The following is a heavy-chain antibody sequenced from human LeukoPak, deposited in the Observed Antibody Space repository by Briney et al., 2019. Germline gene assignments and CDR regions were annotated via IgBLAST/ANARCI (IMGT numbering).Heavy chain of an antibody. CDR1: GFTFSRHG. J-gene: IGHJ4*02. Sequence: GGSLRLSCAPSGFTFSRHGMHWVRQAPGKGLEWVAIISNDGSRKYYAHSVEGRFTISRDNSKNTLYLQMDSLRAEDTAVYYXXXXXAXNYFDYWGQGTLVTVSS. V-gene: IGHV3-30*03. CDR3: XXXXAXNYFDY. CDR2: ISNDGSRK.